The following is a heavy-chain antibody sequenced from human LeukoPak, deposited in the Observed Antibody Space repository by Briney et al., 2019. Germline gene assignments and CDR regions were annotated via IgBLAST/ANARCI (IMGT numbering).Heavy chain of an antibody. CDR2: IKQDGSEK. V-gene: IGHV3-7*01. J-gene: IGHJ4*02. CDR3: ARDPRTRGSYFDY. Sequence: GGSLRLSCAASGFTFSSYCMTWVRQAPGKGLEWVANIKQDGSEKYYVDSVKGRFTISRDNAKNSLYLQMNSLRAEDTAVYYCARDPRTRGSYFDYWGQGTLVTVSS. CDR1: GFTFSSYC. D-gene: IGHD1-26*01.